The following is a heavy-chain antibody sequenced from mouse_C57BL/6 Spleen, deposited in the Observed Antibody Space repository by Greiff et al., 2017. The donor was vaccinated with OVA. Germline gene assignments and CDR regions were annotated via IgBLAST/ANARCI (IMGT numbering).Heavy chain of an antibody. CDR3: ARDRSYDYDGGFAY. Sequence: EVKLMESGGGLVKPGGSLKLSCAASGFTFSSYAMSWVRQTPEKRLEWVATISDGGSYTYYPDNVKGRFTISRDNAKNNLYLQMSHLKSEDTAMYYCARDRSYDYDGGFAYWGQGTLVTVSA. V-gene: IGHV5-4*01. CDR2: ISDGGSYT. D-gene: IGHD2-4*01. J-gene: IGHJ3*01. CDR1: GFTFSSYA.